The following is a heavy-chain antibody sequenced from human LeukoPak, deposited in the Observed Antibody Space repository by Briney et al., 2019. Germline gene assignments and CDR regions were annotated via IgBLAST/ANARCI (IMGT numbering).Heavy chain of an antibody. Sequence: KPSETLSLPCSVSGGSITSYYWSWIRQPPGKGLEWIGYIYYTGSTKSNPSLKSRVTISLDMSERQFSLKLSSVTAADTAIYYCAASYFYDGIRDFDYWGLGTLVTVSS. D-gene: IGHD3-9*01. CDR1: GGSITSYY. V-gene: IGHV4-59*08. J-gene: IGHJ4*02. CDR3: AASYFYDGIRDFDY. CDR2: IYYTGST.